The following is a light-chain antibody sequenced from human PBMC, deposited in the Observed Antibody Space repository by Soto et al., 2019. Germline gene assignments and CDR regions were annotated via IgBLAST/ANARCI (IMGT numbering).Light chain of an antibody. CDR3: HQYGNSPQT. J-gene: IGKJ2*01. V-gene: IGKV3-20*01. CDR1: QRVSSSY. Sequence: EIVLTQSPGTLSLSPGERATLSCRASQRVSSSYLAWYKQKPGQAPRLLIFDASSRATGIPDRFSGSASGTDFTLTITRLEPEDSAVYYCHQYGNSPQTFGQGTKLEIK. CDR2: DAS.